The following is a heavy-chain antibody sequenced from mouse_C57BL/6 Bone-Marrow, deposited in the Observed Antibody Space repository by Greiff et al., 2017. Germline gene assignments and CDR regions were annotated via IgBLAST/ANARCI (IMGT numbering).Heavy chain of an antibody. D-gene: IGHD1-1*01. Sequence: EVKVVESGGGLVQPGGSLKLSCAASGFTFSDYGMAWVRQAPRKGPEWVAFISNLAYSIYYADTVTGRFTISRENAKNTLYLEMSSLRSEDTAMYYCARLGYYGSSYGYFDVWGTGTTVTVSS. CDR2: ISNLAYSI. V-gene: IGHV5-15*01. J-gene: IGHJ1*03. CDR1: GFTFSDYG. CDR3: ARLGYYGSSYGYFDV.